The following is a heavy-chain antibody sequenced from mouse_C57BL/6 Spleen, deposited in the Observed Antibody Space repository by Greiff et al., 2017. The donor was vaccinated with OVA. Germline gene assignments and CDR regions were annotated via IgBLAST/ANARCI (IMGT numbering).Heavy chain of an antibody. D-gene: IGHD1-1*01. CDR3: ARDGGYYAFDY. Sequence: DVKLVESGGGLVQSGRSLRLSCATSGFTFSDFYMEWVRQAPGKGLEWIAASRNKANDYTTEYSASVKGRFIVSRDTSQSILYLQMNALRAEDTAIYYCARDGGYYAFDYWGQGTTLTVSS. CDR1: GFTFSDFY. J-gene: IGHJ2*01. CDR2: SRNKANDYTT. V-gene: IGHV7-1*01.